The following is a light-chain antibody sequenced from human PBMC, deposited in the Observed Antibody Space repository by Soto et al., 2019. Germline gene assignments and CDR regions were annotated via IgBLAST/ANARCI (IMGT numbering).Light chain of an antibody. J-gene: IGKJ4*01. CDR2: GAS. Sequence: EKVMTQSPATLSVWPGERATLSCRAIQSVSNNLAWYQQKPVQAPRLLIYGASTRATGIPARFSGTGSGTEFTIPLSSLQSEDCGVYYCHKYNHWPFSFRGGT. V-gene: IGKV3-15*01. CDR1: QSVSNN. CDR3: HKYNHWPFS.